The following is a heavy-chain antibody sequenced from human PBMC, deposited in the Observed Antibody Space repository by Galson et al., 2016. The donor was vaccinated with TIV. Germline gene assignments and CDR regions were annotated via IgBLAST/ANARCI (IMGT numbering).Heavy chain of an antibody. Sequence: SLRLSCAASELIVSSNYMTWVRQAPGKGLEWVSLISGGGGTSYADSVKGRFTMSRDTDKNTVYLQMNSLRPEDTAVYYCARERRYCGNECYLYYYYGMDVWGQGTTVTVSS. CDR3: ARERRYCGNECYLYYYYGMDV. CDR1: ELIVSSNY. J-gene: IGHJ6*02. CDR2: ISGGGGT. D-gene: IGHD2-21*01. V-gene: IGHV3-66*02.